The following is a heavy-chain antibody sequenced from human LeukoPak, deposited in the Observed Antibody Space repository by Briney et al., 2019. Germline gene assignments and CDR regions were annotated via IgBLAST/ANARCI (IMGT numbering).Heavy chain of an antibody. CDR3: ARVPPNTVTTLQYFDY. CDR1: GFTVSSNY. V-gene: IGHV3-7*01. CDR2: IKQDGSEK. J-gene: IGHJ4*02. D-gene: IGHD4-17*01. Sequence: PGGSLRLSCAASGFTVSSNYMSWVRQAPGKGLEWVANIKQDGSEKYYVDSVKGRFTISRDNAKNSLYLQMNSLRAEDTAVYYCARVPPNTVTTLQYFDYWGQGTLVTVSS.